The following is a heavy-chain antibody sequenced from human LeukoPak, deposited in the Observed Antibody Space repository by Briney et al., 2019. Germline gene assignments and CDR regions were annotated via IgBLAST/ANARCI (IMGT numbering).Heavy chain of an antibody. CDR3: ARDRGSFTVGTVSGY. CDR1: GYTFTSYD. CDR2: ISAYNGNT. V-gene: IGHV1-18*01. D-gene: IGHD3-10*01. J-gene: IGHJ4*02. Sequence: ASVKVSCKASGYTFTSYDINWVRQATGQGLEWMGWISAYNGNTNYAQKLQGRVTMTTDTSTSTAYMELRSLRSDDTAVYYCARDRGSFTVGTVSGYWGQGTLVTVSS.